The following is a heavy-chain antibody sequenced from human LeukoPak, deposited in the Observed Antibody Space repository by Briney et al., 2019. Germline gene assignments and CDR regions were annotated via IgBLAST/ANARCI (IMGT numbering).Heavy chain of an antibody. Sequence: GGSLRLSCAGSGFTFGGYGMHWFRQTPGKGLEWVAVVAYDGSRAFYADSVKGRFTISRDNSKNTMSVQMDDLRAEDTAVYYCTRYTNDHFDYWGQGTLVTVSS. CDR3: TRYTNDHFDY. CDR2: VAYDGSRA. CDR1: GFTFGGYG. D-gene: IGHD2-2*02. V-gene: IGHV3-33*01. J-gene: IGHJ4*02.